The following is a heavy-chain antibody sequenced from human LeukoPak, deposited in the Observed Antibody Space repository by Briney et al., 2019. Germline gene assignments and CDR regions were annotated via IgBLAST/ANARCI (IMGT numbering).Heavy chain of an antibody. CDR1: GGSISSYY. Sequence: SETLSLTCTVSGGSISSYYWSWIRQPPGKGLEWIGYIYYSGSTNYDPSLKSRVTMSVDTSKNQFSLKLSSVTAADTAVYYCARDLQEAYYYYMDVWGKGTTVTVSS. V-gene: IGHV4-59*12. D-gene: IGHD4-11*01. J-gene: IGHJ6*03. CDR2: IYYSGST. CDR3: ARDLQEAYYYYMDV.